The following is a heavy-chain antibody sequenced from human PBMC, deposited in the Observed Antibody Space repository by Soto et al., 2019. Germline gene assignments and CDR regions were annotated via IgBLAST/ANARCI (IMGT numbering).Heavy chain of an antibody. V-gene: IGHV3-23*01. CDR3: AKSGSHSYFDY. CDR2: ISTSAGNT. D-gene: IGHD1-26*01. J-gene: IGHJ4*02. CDR1: EFTFSSYA. Sequence: ESVKISCAASEFTFSSYAMTWVRLAPGKGLEWVSSISTSAGNTYYADSVKGRFTISRDNSKNTLYLQMNSLRADDTAVYYCAKSGSHSYFDYWGQGTLVTVSS.